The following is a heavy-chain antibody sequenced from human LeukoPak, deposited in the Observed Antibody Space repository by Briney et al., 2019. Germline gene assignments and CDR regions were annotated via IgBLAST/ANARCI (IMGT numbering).Heavy chain of an antibody. CDR3: ARGLRGSPAFDY. Sequence: ASVKVSCKTSGHTFTDYYMHWVRQAPGQGLEWMGWFSPDSGGTNYAQKFQGRVTMTRNTSINTAYMELSRLRSDDTAVYYCARGLRGSPAFDYWGQGTLVTVSS. CDR1: GHTFTDYY. D-gene: IGHD2-2*01. J-gene: IGHJ4*02. CDR2: FSPDSGGT. V-gene: IGHV1-2*02.